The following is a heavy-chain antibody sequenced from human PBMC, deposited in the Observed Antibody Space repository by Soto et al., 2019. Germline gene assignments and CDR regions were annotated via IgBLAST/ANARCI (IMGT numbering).Heavy chain of an antibody. J-gene: IGHJ4*02. V-gene: IGHV3-7*05. CDR2: INQDGSVK. CDR1: GFTFSNYR. D-gene: IGHD5-12*01. CDR3: ARNVASIDY. Sequence: EVQLVESGGGLVQPGGSLRLSCAASGFTFSNYRMSWVRQAPGKGLEWVAHINQDGSVKYNVDSVKGRFSISRDNARKSLSLQMNSLRAEDTAVYYCARNVASIDYWGQGTLVTVSS.